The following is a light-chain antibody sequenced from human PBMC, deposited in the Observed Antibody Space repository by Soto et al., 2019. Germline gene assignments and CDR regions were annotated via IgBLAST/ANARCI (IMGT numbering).Light chain of an antibody. CDR1: QNINNY. CDR2: DAS. CDR3: QQYENLPT. J-gene: IGKJ5*01. Sequence: DIQMTQSPSSLSASVGDRGTITFQASQNINNYLNWYQQKPGRAPKLLIYDASNLEAGVPSRFRGSGSGTDFTFTISRLQPEDIATYYCQQYENLPTFGQGTLLEIK. V-gene: IGKV1-33*01.